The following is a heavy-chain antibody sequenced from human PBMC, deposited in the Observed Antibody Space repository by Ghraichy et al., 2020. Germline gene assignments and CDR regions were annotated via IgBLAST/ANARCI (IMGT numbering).Heavy chain of an antibody. CDR2: INPNSGGT. CDR3: ARDLHMDRRWLQPPFDY. Sequence: ASVKVSCKASGYTFTGYYMHWVRQAPGQGLEWMGWINPNSGGTNYAQKFQGRVTMTRDTSISTAYMELSRLRSDDTAVYYCARDLHMDRRWLQPPFDYWGQGTLVTVSS. D-gene: IGHD5-24*01. V-gene: IGHV1-2*02. J-gene: IGHJ4*02. CDR1: GYTFTGYY.